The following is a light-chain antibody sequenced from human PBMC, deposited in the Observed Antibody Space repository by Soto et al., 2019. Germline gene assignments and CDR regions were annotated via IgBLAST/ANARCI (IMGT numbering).Light chain of an antibody. J-gene: IGLJ1*01. V-gene: IGLV2-14*01. Sequence: QAVLGHSGSVSGSPGQSTTIPCTGTTSDVGASDYVTWYQQHPGKPPKLIIYEVPSRPSAVSNRFSGSKSGSTASLTIPRLQPDDGADDYCSSYTTTSTLVIFGAGTKVTVL. CDR1: TSDVGASDY. CDR3: SSYTTTSTLVI. CDR2: EVP.